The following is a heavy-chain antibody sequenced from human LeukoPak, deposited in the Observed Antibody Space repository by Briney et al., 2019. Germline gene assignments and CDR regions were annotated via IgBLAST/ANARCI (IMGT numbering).Heavy chain of an antibody. CDR2: ISYDGSNK. V-gene: IGHV3-30-3*01. J-gene: IGHJ3*02. D-gene: IGHD3-3*01. CDR3: ARESYYDFWSGYYTGIKTADAFDI. CDR1: GFTFSSYA. Sequence: GGSLRLSCAASGFTFSSYAMHWVRQAPGKGLEWVAVISYDGSNKYYADSVKGRFTISRDNSKNTLYLQMNSLRAEDTTVYYCARESYYDFWSGYYTGIKTADAFDIWGQGTKVTVSS.